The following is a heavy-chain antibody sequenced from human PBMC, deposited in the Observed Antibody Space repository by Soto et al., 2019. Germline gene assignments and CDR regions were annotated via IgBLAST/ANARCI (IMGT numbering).Heavy chain of an antibody. J-gene: IGHJ4*02. V-gene: IGHV3-33*01. Sequence: QVHLVESGGGVVHPGRSLRLSCATSGFSLMNYAIHWVRQAPGKGLEWVAVIWSDGSNKYYAESVKGRFSISRDNSKNTLYLQMNSLRADDTAVYFCARDREGTGYYFDYWGQGTLVTVSS. CDR1: GFSLMNYA. D-gene: IGHD3-9*01. CDR2: IWSDGSNK. CDR3: ARDREGTGYYFDY.